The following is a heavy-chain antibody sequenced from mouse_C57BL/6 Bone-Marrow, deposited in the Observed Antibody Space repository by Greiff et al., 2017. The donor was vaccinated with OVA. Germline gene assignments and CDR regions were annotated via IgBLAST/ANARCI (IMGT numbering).Heavy chain of an antibody. CDR3: ARIDYDVGFAY. CDR2: IWRGGST. CDR1: GFSFTSYG. D-gene: IGHD2-4*01. Sequence: QVQLQQSGPGLVQPSQSLSITCTVSGFSFTSYGVHWVRQSPGKGLEWLGVIWRGGSTDYNAAFISRLSISKDNSTSHVFFKMNSLQADDTAIYYCARIDYDVGFAYWGQGTLVTVSA. V-gene: IGHV2-2*01. J-gene: IGHJ3*01.